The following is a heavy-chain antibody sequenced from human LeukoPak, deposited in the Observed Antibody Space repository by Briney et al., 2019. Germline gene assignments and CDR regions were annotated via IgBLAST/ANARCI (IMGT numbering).Heavy chain of an antibody. J-gene: IGHJ3*02. CDR1: GFSLNTSGMC. CDR3: ARMSGELLQSFDI. D-gene: IGHD1-26*01. Sequence: SGPALVKPTQTPTLTCTFSGFSLNTSGMCVSWIRQPPGKALEWLARIDWDDDKYYSTSLKTRLTISKDTSKNQVVLTMTNMDPVDTATYYCARMSGELLQSFDIWGQGTMVTVSS. CDR2: IDWDDDK. V-gene: IGHV2-70*11.